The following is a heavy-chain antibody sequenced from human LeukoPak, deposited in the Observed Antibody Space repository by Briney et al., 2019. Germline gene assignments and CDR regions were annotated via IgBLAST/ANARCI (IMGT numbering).Heavy chain of an antibody. Sequence: SETLSLTCTVSGVSISSYYWSWIRQPPGKGLEWIGYIYYSGSTNYNPSLKSRVTISVDTSKNQFSLKLSSVTAADTAVYYCASTKGAFDIWGQGTMVTVSS. J-gene: IGHJ3*02. V-gene: IGHV4-59*01. D-gene: IGHD2-8*01. CDR3: ASTKGAFDI. CDR2: IYYSGST. CDR1: GVSISSYY.